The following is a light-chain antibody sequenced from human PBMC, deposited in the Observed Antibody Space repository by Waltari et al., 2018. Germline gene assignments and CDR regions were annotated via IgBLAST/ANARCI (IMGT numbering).Light chain of an antibody. CDR1: QNIGRY. J-gene: IGKJ1*01. Sequence: LSLSPGERATLSCRASQNIGRYLVWYQQKPGQAPRLLIYEASRRATGIPDRFSGSGSGTDFSLTIRRLEPEDFAVYYCQNHERLPEPFGQGTTVETK. V-gene: IGKV3D-20*02. CDR2: EAS. CDR3: QNHERLPEP.